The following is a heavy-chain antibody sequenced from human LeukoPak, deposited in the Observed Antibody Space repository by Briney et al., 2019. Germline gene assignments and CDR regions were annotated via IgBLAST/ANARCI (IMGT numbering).Heavy chain of an antibody. CDR1: GFTFSTYG. V-gene: IGHV3-64*01. J-gene: IGHJ4*02. CDR2: ISGNGGST. Sequence: GGSLRLSCAASGFTFSTYGMHWVRQAPGKGLEYVSAISGNGGSTYYANSVKGRFTISRDNSKNTLYLQMGSLRPEDTALYYCARGGPAAGTGGNDFWGQGTLVTVSS. CDR3: ARGGPAAGTGGNDF. D-gene: IGHD6-13*01.